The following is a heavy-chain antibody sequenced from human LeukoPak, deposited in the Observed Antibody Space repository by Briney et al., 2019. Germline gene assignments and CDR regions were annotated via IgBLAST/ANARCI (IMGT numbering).Heavy chain of an antibody. CDR2: INTNTGNP. CDR1: GYTFTSYA. Sequence: ASVKVSCKASGYTFTSYAMNWVRQAPGQGLEWMGWINTNTGNPTYAQGFTGRFVFSLDTSVSTAYLQISSLKAEDTAVYYCAREGNVVVPQGGFDPWGQGTLVTVSS. V-gene: IGHV7-4-1*02. D-gene: IGHD2-2*01. CDR3: AREGNVVVPQGGFDP. J-gene: IGHJ5*02.